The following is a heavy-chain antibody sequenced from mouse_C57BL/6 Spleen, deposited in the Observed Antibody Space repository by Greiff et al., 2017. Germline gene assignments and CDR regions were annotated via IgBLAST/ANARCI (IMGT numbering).Heavy chain of an antibody. D-gene: IGHD1-1*01. Sequence: VQLQQSGPGLVQPSQSLSITCTVSGFSLTSYGVHWVRQSPGKGLEWLGVIWSGGSTDYNAAFISRLSISKDNSKSQVFFKMNSLQADDTAIYYCARREIYCYGSSPLYYAMGYWGQGTSVTVSS. V-gene: IGHV2-2*01. CDR2: IWSGGST. CDR3: ARREIYCYGSSPLYYAMGY. CDR1: GFSLTSYG. J-gene: IGHJ4*01.